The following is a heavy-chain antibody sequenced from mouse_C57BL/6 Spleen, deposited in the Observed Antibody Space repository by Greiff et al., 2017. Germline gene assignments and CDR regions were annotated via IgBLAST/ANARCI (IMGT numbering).Heavy chain of an antibody. V-gene: IGHV5-4*01. Sequence: EVKLMESGGGLVKPGGSLKLSCAASGFTFSSYAMSWVRQTPEKRLEWVATISDGGSYTYYPDNVKGRFTISRDNAKNNLYLQMSHLKSEDTAMXYCARDVGYDYPEGFAYWGQGTLVTVSA. CDR3: ARDVGYDYPEGFAY. J-gene: IGHJ3*01. D-gene: IGHD2-4*01. CDR2: ISDGGSYT. CDR1: GFTFSSYA.